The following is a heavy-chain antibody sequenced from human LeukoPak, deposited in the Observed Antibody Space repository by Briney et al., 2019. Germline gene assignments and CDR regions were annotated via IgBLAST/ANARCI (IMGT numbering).Heavy chain of an antibody. D-gene: IGHD3-10*01. CDR2: IYYSGST. J-gene: IGHJ4*02. Sequence: SETLSLTCTVSGGSISSYYWSWIRQPPGKGLEWIGYIYYSGSTNYNPSLKSRVTISVDTSKNQFSLKLSSVTAADTAVYYCARVREIWYGEGYFDYWGQGTLVTVSS. V-gene: IGHV4-59*01. CDR1: GGSISSYY. CDR3: ARVREIWYGEGYFDY.